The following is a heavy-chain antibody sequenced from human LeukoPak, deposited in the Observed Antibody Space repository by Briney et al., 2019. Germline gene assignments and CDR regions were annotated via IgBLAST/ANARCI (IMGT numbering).Heavy chain of an antibody. D-gene: IGHD3-10*01. Sequence: GESLKISCEGSGYSFTSYWIGWVRQMPGKGLEWMGIIYPGDSDTRYSPSFQGQVTISADKSISTAYLQWSSLKASDTAMYYCASGYGSGSYFLPNFDYWGQGTLVTVSS. CDR1: GYSFTSYW. J-gene: IGHJ4*02. CDR2: IYPGDSDT. CDR3: ASGYGSGSYFLPNFDY. V-gene: IGHV5-51*01.